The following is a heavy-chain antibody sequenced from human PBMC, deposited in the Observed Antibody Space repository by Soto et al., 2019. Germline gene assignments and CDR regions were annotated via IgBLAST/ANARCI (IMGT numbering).Heavy chain of an antibody. CDR1: GFSFIYYG. CDR2: ISAHNGNT. J-gene: IGHJ5*02. Sequence: QMQLVQSGAEVKKPGASVKVSCKASGFSFIYYGITWVRQAPGQGLEWMGWISAHNGNTNYAQKLEGRVTMTTDKDTSTAYMELRSLISDDTAVYYCARSYCSTSTCYSYWLDPWGQGTLVTVSS. V-gene: IGHV1-18*04. D-gene: IGHD2-2*02. CDR3: ARSYCSTSTCYSYWLDP.